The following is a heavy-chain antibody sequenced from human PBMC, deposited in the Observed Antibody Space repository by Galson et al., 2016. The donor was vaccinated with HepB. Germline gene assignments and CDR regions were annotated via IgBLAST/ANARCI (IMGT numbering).Heavy chain of an antibody. J-gene: IGHJ4*02. Sequence: SLRLSCAASGFIFSDYYMSWIRQAPGKGLEWISYMSSTSSYTNYADSVKGRFTISRDNAKNCLYLQMDNLRAEDTAVYYRARDGGGVDDYGDYDYWGQGTLVTVSS. V-gene: IGHV3-11*06. D-gene: IGHD4-17*01. CDR3: ARDGGGVDDYGDYDY. CDR1: GFIFSDYY. CDR2: MSSTSSYT.